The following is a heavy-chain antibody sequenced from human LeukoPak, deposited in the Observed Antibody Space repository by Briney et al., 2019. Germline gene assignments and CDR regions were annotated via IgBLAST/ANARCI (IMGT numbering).Heavy chain of an antibody. J-gene: IGHJ1*01. V-gene: IGHV4-59*04. CDR3: ATTTVVTPYLAEYFQH. CDR1: GGSISSNY. D-gene: IGHD4-23*01. CDR2: IYHSGST. Sequence: SETLSLTCTVSGGSISSNYWSWIRQPPGKGLEWIGSIYHSGSTYYNPSLKSRVTISVDTSKNQFSLKLSSVTAADTAVYYCATTTVVTPYLAEYFQHWGQGTLVTVSS.